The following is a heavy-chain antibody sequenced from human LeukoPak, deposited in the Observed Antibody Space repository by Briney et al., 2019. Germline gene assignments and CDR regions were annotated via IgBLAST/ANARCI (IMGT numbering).Heavy chain of an antibody. CDR1: GYSFTTYF. CDR3: ARNGGNYWYFDL. Sequence: GESLKISCKGSGYSFTTYFIGWVRQMPGKGLEWVGVINPGDSHTTYSPSFQGHVTISADKSISTAYLQWSSLKASDTAMYYCARNGGNYWYFDLWGRGTLVTVSS. J-gene: IGHJ2*01. CDR2: INPGDSHT. V-gene: IGHV5-51*01. D-gene: IGHD4-23*01.